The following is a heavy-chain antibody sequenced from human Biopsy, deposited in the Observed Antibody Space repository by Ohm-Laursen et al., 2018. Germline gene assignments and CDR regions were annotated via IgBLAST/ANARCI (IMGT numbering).Heavy chain of an antibody. Sequence: SLRLSCSASGFTFSDYYMIWIRQAPGKGLEWVSYISSSGRTMYYADSVKGRFTIYRDNANKSLYLQMNSLRAEDTAVYYCATTRSFDNWGRGTLVTVSS. CDR1: GFTFSDYY. J-gene: IGHJ4*02. CDR2: ISSSGRTM. V-gene: IGHV3-11*01. CDR3: ATTRSFDN. D-gene: IGHD5-24*01.